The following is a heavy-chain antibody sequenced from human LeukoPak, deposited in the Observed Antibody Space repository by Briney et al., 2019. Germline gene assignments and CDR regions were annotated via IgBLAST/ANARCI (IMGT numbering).Heavy chain of an antibody. V-gene: IGHV3-30*02. D-gene: IGHD3-10*01. J-gene: IGHJ4*02. CDR3: AKDNSPWFGEYRFDY. Sequence: GGSLRLSCAASGFTFSSYGMHWVRQAPGKGLEWVAFIRYDGSNKYYADSVKGRFTISRDNSKNTLYLQMNSLRAEDTAVYYCAKDNSPWFGEYRFDYWGQGTLVIVSS. CDR2: IRYDGSNK. CDR1: GFTFSSYG.